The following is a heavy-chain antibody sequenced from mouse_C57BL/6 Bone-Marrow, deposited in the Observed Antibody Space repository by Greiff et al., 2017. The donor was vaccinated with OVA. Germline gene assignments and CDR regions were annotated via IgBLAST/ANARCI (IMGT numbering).Heavy chain of an antibody. J-gene: IGHJ3*01. V-gene: IGHV7-3*01. CDR1: GFTFTDYS. Sequence: EVQLVQSGGGLVQPGASLSLSCAASGFTFTDYSMSWVSQTPGKALEWLGFICNKANGYTTEYKASVKGLFTIARDNSQSNLYLQMKALRAEDSSTYDCARSLITTARFDYWGQGTLVTVSA. CDR2: ICNKANGYTT. D-gene: IGHD1-1*01. CDR3: ARSLITTARFDY.